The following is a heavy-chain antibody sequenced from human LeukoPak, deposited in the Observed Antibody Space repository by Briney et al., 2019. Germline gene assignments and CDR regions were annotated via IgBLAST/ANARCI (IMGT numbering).Heavy chain of an antibody. D-gene: IGHD5-18*01. CDR3: ARGRYSYPFGGDV. J-gene: IGHJ6*04. Sequence: SEALSLTCTVSGGSISYYYLSWIRQPAGKGLEWIGHIYTSGSTNYNPSLKSRVTISVDKSKNQFSLKLSSVTAADTAVYYCARGRYSYPFGGDVWGKGTTVTVSS. CDR1: GGSISYYY. V-gene: IGHV4-4*07. CDR2: IYTSGST.